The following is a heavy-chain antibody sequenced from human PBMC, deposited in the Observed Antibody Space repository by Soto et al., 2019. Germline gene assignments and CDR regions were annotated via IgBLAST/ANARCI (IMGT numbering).Heavy chain of an antibody. D-gene: IGHD4-17*01. CDR1: GYNFNQYY. V-gene: IGHV1-46*02. CDR2: INLRGGTT. CDR3: ARGPDDSDVPRWDH. J-gene: IGHJ4*02. Sequence: QVQLVQSGPEVRKPGASVRLSCATSGYNFNQYYIHWVRQAPGQGLEWMGIINLRGGTTEYAHKLRGRVTVTGDTSTRTAYMELSRLRSEDAAVYFCARGPDDSDVPRWDHWGQGTLITVSS.